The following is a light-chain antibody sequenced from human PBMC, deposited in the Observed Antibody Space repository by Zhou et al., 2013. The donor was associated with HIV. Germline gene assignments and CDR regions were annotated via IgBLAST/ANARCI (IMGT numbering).Light chain of an antibody. CDR1: RSVGSN. J-gene: IGKJ4*01. V-gene: IGKV3-15*01. CDR3: QQYNGWPLT. CDR2: DAS. Sequence: DIVMTQSPATLSASPGERVTLSCRASRSVGSNLAWYQQKPGLAPRLVISDASTRAAGFPARFSGSGSGTEFTLTISSLQSGDVALYFCQQYNGWPLTFGGGT.